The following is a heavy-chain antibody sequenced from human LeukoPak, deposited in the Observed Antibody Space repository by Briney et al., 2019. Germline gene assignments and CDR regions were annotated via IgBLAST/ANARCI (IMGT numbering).Heavy chain of an antibody. CDR3: ARERDGYTHYYYYMDV. V-gene: IGHV3-21*01. Sequence: PGGSLRLSCVASGFTFSGYNMSWVRQAPGKGLEWVSSISTSSIYIYYADSVKGRFTISRDNAKNSLYLQMNSLRAEDTAVYYCARERDGYTHYYYYMDVWGKGTTVTISS. D-gene: IGHD5-24*01. CDR2: ISTSSIYI. CDR1: GFTFSGYN. J-gene: IGHJ6*03.